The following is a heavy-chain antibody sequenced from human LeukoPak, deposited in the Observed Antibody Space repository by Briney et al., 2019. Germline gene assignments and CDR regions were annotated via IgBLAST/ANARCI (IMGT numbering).Heavy chain of an antibody. Sequence: GGSLRLSCAASGFTFSSYEMNWVRQAPGKGLEWVSYISSSGNTIYYADSVKGRFTISRDNAKNSLYLQMNSLRGEDTAVYYCARDRDYYNYFEYWGQGTLVTVSS. D-gene: IGHD3-10*01. CDR1: GFTFSSYE. CDR3: ARDRDYYNYFEY. CDR2: ISSSGNTI. J-gene: IGHJ4*02. V-gene: IGHV3-48*03.